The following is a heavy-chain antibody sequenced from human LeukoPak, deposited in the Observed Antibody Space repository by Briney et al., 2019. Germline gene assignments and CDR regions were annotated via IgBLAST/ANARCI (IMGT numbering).Heavy chain of an antibody. V-gene: IGHV3-11*04. CDR1: GFTVSDYY. J-gene: IGHJ4*02. CDR3: VRGMGGGVSNFDY. CDR2: ISFSGSTI. D-gene: IGHD3-16*01. Sequence: PGGSLRLSCAASGFTVSDYYMTWIRQAPGKGLDWVSYISFSGSTIYYADSVKGRFIISRDTAKNSLYLQMNSLRAEDTAVYYCVRGMGGGVSNFDYWGQRTLVTVSS.